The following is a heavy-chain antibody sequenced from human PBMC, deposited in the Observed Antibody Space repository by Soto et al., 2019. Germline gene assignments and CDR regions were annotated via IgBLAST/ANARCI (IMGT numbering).Heavy chain of an antibody. CDR2: IYHSGST. J-gene: IGHJ6*02. Sequence: PSETLSLTCAVSGGSISSGGYSWSWIRQPPGKGLEWIGYIYHSGSTYYNPSLKSRVTISVDRSKNQFSLKLSSVTAADTAVYYCARAHYGDYGCGMHVWGQGTTVTVSS. CDR3: ARAHYGDYGCGMHV. V-gene: IGHV4-30-2*01. CDR1: GGSISSGGYS. D-gene: IGHD4-17*01.